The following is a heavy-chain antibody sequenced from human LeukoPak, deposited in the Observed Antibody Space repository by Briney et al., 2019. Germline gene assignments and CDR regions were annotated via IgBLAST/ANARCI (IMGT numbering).Heavy chain of an antibody. Sequence: ASVKVSCKASGYTFSSYGISWVRQAPGQGLECMGWISAYNGNTKNAQKFQGRVTMTRDTSTSTVYMELSTLRSEDTAVYYCARVAYSDYGWEDYWGQGNLVTVSP. CDR3: ARVAYSDYGWEDY. J-gene: IGHJ4*02. D-gene: IGHD5-12*01. CDR1: GYTFSSYG. V-gene: IGHV1-18*01. CDR2: ISAYNGNT.